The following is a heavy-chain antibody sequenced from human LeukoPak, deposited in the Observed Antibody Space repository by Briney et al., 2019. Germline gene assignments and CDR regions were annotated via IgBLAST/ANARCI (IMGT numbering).Heavy chain of an antibody. CDR1: GGSFSGYY. V-gene: IGHV4-34*01. J-gene: IGHJ6*03. D-gene: IGHD3-22*01. Sequence: SETLSLTCAVYGGSFSGYYWSWIRQPPGKGLEWIGEINHSGSTNYNPSLKSRVTISVDTSKNQFSLKPSSVTAADTAVYYCARGIADYYDSSGYFRDYYYMDVWGKGTTVTVSS. CDR2: INHSGST. CDR3: ARGIADYYDSSGYFRDYYYMDV.